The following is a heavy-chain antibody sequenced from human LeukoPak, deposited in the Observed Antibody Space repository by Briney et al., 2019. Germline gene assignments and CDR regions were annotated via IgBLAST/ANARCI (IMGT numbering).Heavy chain of an antibody. CDR2: ISDSGGRT. CDR1: GFTFSIYA. CDR3: AKEEHYASGSYSFFDY. J-gene: IGHJ4*02. V-gene: IGHV3-23*01. D-gene: IGHD3-10*01. Sequence: PGGSLRLSCAASGFTFSIYAMSWVRQAPGKGLEWVSAISDSGGRTYYADSVKGRFTISRDHFKNTVYLQMNSLRAEDTGVYYCAKEEHYASGSYSFFDYWGQGTLVTVSS.